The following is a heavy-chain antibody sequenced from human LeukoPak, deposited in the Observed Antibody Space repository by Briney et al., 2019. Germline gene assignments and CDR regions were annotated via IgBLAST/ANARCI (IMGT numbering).Heavy chain of an antibody. J-gene: IGHJ4*02. CDR2: ISGGGVGT. V-gene: IGHV3-23*01. Sequence: HSGGSLRLSCAASGFPFSSYWMHWVRQAPGKGLEWVSAISGGGVGTYYADSVKGRFTISRDNSKNTLYLQMNTLRAEDTAVYYCAKGVGYCSGGSCQQFDYWGQGTLVTVSS. CDR1: GFPFSSYW. D-gene: IGHD2-15*01. CDR3: AKGVGYCSGGSCQQFDY.